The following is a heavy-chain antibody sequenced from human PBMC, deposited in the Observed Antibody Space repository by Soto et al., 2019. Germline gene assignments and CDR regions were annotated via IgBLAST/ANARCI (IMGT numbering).Heavy chain of an antibody. J-gene: IGHJ3*02. V-gene: IGHV1-24*01. CDR2: FDPEDGET. CDR1: GYTLTELS. Sequence: QVQLVQSGAEVKKPGASVKVSCKVSGYTLTELSMQWVRQAPGKGREWMGGFDPEDGETIYAQKFQGRVTMTEYTSTDTAYMELSSLRSEDTAVYYCATYDYCDYGYAFDIWGQGTMVTVSS. CDR3: ATYDYCDYGYAFDI. D-gene: IGHD4-17*01.